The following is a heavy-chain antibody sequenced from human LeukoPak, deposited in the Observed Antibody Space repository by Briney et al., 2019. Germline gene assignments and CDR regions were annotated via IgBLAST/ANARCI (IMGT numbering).Heavy chain of an antibody. D-gene: IGHD3-10*01. V-gene: IGHV4-39*01. CDR1: GGSISSSSYY. CDR3: ATSYGSGSYYNILPDY. Sequence: PSETQSLTCTVSGGSISSSSYYWGWIRQPPGKGLEWMGSIYYSGSTYYNPSLKSRVTISVDTSKNQFSLKLSSVTAADTAVYYCATSYGSGSYYNILPDYWGQGTLVTVSS. J-gene: IGHJ4*02. CDR2: IYYSGST.